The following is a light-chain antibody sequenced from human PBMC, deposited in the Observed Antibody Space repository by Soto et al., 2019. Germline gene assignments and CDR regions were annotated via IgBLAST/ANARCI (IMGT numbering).Light chain of an antibody. Sequence: DIQRTQSASTLYGSVGDRVTITCRASQTTTSWLAWYQQKPGKAPKLLIYKASTLKSGVPSRFSGSGSGTEFTGTISSLQPDDFATYYCQHNNSYSEASGQQTKGDI. CDR1: QTTTSW. V-gene: IGKV1-5*03. CDR2: KAS. J-gene: IGKJ1*01. CDR3: QHNNSYSEA.